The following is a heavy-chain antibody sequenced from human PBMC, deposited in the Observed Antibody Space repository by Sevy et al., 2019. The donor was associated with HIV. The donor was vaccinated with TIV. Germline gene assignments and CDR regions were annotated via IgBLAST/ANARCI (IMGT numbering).Heavy chain of an antibody. D-gene: IGHD4-17*01. J-gene: IGHJ6*02. CDR3: ARLTTMPTSDDYGMDV. CDR1: RYTFTDYY. CDR2: INPNNGGT. Sequence: ASVKVSCKAARYTFTDYYVHWVRQGPGQGLEWMGWINPNNGGTKYAQRFQGRVTMTRDTSINTAYMELGSLTSDDTAVYYCARLTTMPTSDDYGMDVWGQGITVTVSS. V-gene: IGHV1-2*02.